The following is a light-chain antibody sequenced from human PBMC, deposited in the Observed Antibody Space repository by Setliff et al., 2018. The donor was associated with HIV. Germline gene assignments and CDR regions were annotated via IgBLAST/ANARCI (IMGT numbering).Light chain of an antibody. Sequence: QSVLTRPPSASGTPGQRVTISCSGDSSNIGRNIVNWYQHLPGTAPKLLIYADYERPSGVPDRFSGSKSGTSASLAISGLQSEDEADYYCATWDHGLSGRVFGGGTQLTVL. CDR3: ATWDHGLSGRV. V-gene: IGLV1-44*01. CDR2: ADY. J-gene: IGLJ3*02. CDR1: SSNIGRNI.